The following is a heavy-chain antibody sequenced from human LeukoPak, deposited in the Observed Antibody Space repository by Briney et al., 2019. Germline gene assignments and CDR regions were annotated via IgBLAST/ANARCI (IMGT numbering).Heavy chain of an antibody. CDR1: GFTFDDYA. CDR3: AKAGSITMVRGVTPAFDY. J-gene: IGHJ4*02. D-gene: IGHD3-10*01. V-gene: IGHV3-9*01. CDR2: ISWNSGSI. Sequence: GRSLRLSCAASGFTFDDYAMHWVRQAPGKGLEWVSGISWNSGSIGYADSVKGRFTISRDNAKNSLYLQMNSLRAEDTAVYYCAKAGSITMVRGVTPAFDYWGQGTLVTVSS.